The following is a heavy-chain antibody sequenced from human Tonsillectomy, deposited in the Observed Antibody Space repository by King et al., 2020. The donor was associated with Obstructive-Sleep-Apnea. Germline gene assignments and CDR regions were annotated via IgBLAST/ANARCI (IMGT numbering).Heavy chain of an antibody. D-gene: IGHD6-13*01. Sequence: QLVQSGAEVKKPGASVKVSCKASGYTFTSYYMHWVRQAPGQGLEWMGIINPSGGSTSYAQKFQGRVTMTRDPSTSTVYMELSSLRSEDTAVYYCARDPFAAGTGSYYYYGMDVWGQGTTVTVSS. CDR1: GYTFTSYY. V-gene: IGHV1-46*01. CDR2: INPSGGST. CDR3: ARDPFAAGTGSYYYYGMDV. J-gene: IGHJ6*02.